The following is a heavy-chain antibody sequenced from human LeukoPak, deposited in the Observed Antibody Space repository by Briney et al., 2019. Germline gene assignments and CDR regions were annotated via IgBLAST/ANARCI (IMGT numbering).Heavy chain of an antibody. Sequence: ASVKVSCKASGYTFNTYGISWVRQGPEKGLEWMGRISGYNGNRNYAQKFQGRVTMTIETSTSTAYMELRSLRSDDTAVYYCATASLTMIRGVVWAYYGMYVWGQGTTVTVS. D-gene: IGHD3-10*01. CDR1: GYTFNTYG. CDR2: ISGYNGNR. J-gene: IGHJ6*02. V-gene: IGHV1-18*01. CDR3: ATASLTMIRGVVWAYYGMYV.